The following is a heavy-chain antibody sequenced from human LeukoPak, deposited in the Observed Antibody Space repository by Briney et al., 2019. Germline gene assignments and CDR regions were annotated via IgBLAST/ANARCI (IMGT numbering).Heavy chain of an antibody. D-gene: IGHD5-24*01. CDR2: IIPIFGTA. Sequence: ASVKVSCKASGGTFSSYAISWVRQAPGQGLEWMGGIIPIFGTANYAQKFQSRVTITADKSTSTAYMELSSLRSEDTAVYYCARVRRDSYNPGYYYYYMDVWGKGTAVTVSS. J-gene: IGHJ6*03. CDR3: ARVRRDSYNPGYYYYYMDV. V-gene: IGHV1-69*06. CDR1: GGTFSSYA.